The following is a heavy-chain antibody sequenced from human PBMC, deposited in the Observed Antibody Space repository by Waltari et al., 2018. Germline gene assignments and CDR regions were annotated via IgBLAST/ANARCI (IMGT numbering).Heavy chain of an antibody. V-gene: IGHV1-3*01. D-gene: IGHD3-16*01. Sequence: QVQLVQSGAEVKKPGASVKVSCKASGYTFTSFAMHWVRQAPGQRLEWMGWINAGNGNTKYSQKFQGRVTITRDTSASTAYMELSSLRSEDTAVYYCASGRGDFDYYYYMDVWGKGTTVTVSS. J-gene: IGHJ6*03. CDR3: ASGRGDFDYYYYMDV. CDR2: INAGNGNT. CDR1: GYTFTSFA.